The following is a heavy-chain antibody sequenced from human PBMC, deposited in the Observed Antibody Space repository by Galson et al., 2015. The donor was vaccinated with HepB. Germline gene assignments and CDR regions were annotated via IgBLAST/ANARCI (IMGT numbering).Heavy chain of an antibody. Sequence: SLRLSCAVSGFTFSNYGMHWVRQAPGKALEWVAVIWYDESKIFYVDTVKGRFTISRDKSNNTLYLQMTSLGAEDTSVYYCARGRLAVAGFYLDRWGQGTLVTVSS. V-gene: IGHV3-33*01. CDR1: GFTFSNYG. J-gene: IGHJ4*02. D-gene: IGHD6-19*01. CDR3: ARGRLAVAGFYLDR. CDR2: IWYDESKI.